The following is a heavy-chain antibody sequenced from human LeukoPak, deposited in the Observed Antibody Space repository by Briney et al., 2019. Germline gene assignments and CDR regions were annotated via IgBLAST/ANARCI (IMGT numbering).Heavy chain of an antibody. CDR2: IYHSGST. J-gene: IGHJ5*02. D-gene: IGHD3-3*01. V-gene: IGHV4-4*02. CDR3: ARDRHITIFGVVPHRWFDP. Sequence: SGTLSLTCAVSGGSISSSNWWSWVRQPPGKGLEWIGEIYHSGSTNYNPSLKSRVTISVDTSKNQFSLKLSSVTAADTAVYYCARDRHITIFGVVPHRWFDPWGQGTLVTVSS. CDR1: GGSISSSNW.